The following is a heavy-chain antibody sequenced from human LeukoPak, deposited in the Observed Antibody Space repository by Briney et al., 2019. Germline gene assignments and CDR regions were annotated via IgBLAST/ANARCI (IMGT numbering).Heavy chain of an antibody. Sequence: GGSLRLSCAASGFTFSSYWRHWVRQAPGKGRVWVSRINSDGSSTSYADSVKGRFTISRHNAKNTLYLQMDSLRAEDTAMYYCARGTGSYYSLGYWGQGTLVTVSS. CDR1: GFTFSSYW. CDR2: INSDGSST. D-gene: IGHD1-26*01. J-gene: IGHJ4*02. CDR3: ARGTGSYYSLGY. V-gene: IGHV3-74*01.